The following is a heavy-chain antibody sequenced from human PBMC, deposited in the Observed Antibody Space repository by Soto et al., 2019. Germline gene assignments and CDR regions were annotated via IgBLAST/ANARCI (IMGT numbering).Heavy chain of an antibody. D-gene: IGHD3-22*01. J-gene: IGHJ4*02. CDR3: AKDRSCNYQYYIDY. V-gene: IGHV3-23*01. Sequence: EVQLLESGGGLVQPGGSLRLSCAASGFIFSSYAMNWVRQAPGKGLEWVAGISGSGVNTYYADYVRGRFTISRDNSKNTLYLQMNSLRDEDTAVYYCAKDRSCNYQYYIDYWGQGHLVTVSS. CDR1: GFIFSSYA. CDR2: ISGSGVNT.